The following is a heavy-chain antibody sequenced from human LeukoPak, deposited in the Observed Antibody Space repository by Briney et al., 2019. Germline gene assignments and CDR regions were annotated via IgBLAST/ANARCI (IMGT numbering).Heavy chain of an antibody. J-gene: IGHJ3*02. V-gene: IGHV3-21*01. Sequence: GGSLRLSCAASGFTFSSYSMNWVRQAPGKGLEWVSSISCSSIYIYYADSVKGRFTISRDNAKKSVHLQMNSLRAEDTAVYYCARGASVVAGSDNAFDIWGQGTMVTVSS. CDR3: ARGASVVAGSDNAFDI. CDR1: GFTFSSYS. D-gene: IGHD6-19*01. CDR2: ISCSSIYI.